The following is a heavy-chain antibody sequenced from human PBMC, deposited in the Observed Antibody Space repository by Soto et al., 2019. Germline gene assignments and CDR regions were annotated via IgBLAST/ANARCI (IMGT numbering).Heavy chain of an antibody. V-gene: IGHV3-23*01. CDR2: ISGSGGST. J-gene: IGHJ4*02. D-gene: IGHD6-6*01. CDR1: GFTFSSYA. Sequence: GGSLRLSCAASGFTFSSYAMSWVRRAPGKGLEWVSAISGSGGSTYYADSVKGRFTISRDNSKNTLYLQMNSLRAEDTAVYYCAKDGLAARPQCNFDYWGQGTLVTVSS. CDR3: AKDGLAARPQCNFDY.